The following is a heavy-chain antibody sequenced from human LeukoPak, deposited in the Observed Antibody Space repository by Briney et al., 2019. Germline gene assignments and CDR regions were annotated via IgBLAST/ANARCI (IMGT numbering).Heavy chain of an antibody. D-gene: IGHD1-26*01. CDR3: ARDLRGYSGSYDWFDP. V-gene: IGHV1-69*04. J-gene: IGHJ5*02. CDR2: IIPILGIA. Sequence: GAAVKVSCKASGYTFTGYGLSWVRQAPGQGLEWMGRIIPILGIADYAQKFQGRVTITADKSTSTAYMELSSLRSKDTAVYYCARDLRGYSGSYDWFDPWGQGTLVTVSS. CDR1: GYTFTGYG.